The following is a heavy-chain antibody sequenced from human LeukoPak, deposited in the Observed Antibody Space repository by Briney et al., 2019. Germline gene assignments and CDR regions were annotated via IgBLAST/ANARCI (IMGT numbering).Heavy chain of an antibody. CDR1: GFTFDDYA. J-gene: IGHJ4*02. V-gene: IGHV3-9*01. Sequence: GGSLRLSCAASGFTFDDYAMHWVRQGPGKGLEWVSGISWNSGSIVYADSVKGRFTISRDNAKNFLYLQMNSLRAEDTALYYCAKDISHSSGYYFFDYWGQGTLVTVSS. D-gene: IGHD3-22*01. CDR2: ISWNSGSI. CDR3: AKDISHSSGYYFFDY.